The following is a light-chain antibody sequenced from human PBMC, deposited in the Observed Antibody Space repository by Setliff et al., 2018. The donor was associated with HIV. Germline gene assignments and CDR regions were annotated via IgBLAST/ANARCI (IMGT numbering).Light chain of an antibody. CDR1: SSDVGGYNY. J-gene: IGLJ1*01. CDR3: TSYTSSFTYV. CDR2: DVS. V-gene: IGLV2-14*01. Sequence: QSALTQPASVSGSPGQSITISCTGTSSDVGGYNYVSWYQQHPGKAPKLMIFDVSRRPSGVSNRFSGSKSGNTASLTISGLQAEDEADYYCTSYTSSFTYVFGSGTKVTV.